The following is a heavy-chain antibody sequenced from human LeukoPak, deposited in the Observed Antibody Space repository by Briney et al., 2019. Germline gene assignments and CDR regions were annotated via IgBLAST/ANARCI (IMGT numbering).Heavy chain of an antibody. CDR1: GFTFSSYA. CDR3: AKRGIAVADY. CDR2: ITGSGGRT. V-gene: IGHV3-23*01. J-gene: IGHJ4*02. Sequence: GGSLRLSCAASGFTFSSYAMNWVRQAPGKGLEWVSAITGSGGRTYYADSVKGRFTISRDNSKNTLYLQMNSLRAEDTAVYYCAKRGIAVADYWGQGTLVTVSS. D-gene: IGHD6-19*01.